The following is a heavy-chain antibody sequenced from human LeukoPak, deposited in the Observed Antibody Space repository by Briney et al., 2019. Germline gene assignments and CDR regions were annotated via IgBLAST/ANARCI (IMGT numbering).Heavy chain of an antibody. V-gene: IGHV3-23*01. J-gene: IGHJ4*02. CDR2: ISASGDNT. Sequence: GGSLKLSCDASGFTVNSYAMNWVRQAPGKGLEWVSVISASGDNTYYADSVKGRFTISRDDSKNTVYLQMNSLRADDTAVYHCAKGGRRHYGDYVAFWGQGTLVTVSS. CDR3: AKGGRRHYGDYVAF. D-gene: IGHD4-17*01. CDR1: GFTVNSYA.